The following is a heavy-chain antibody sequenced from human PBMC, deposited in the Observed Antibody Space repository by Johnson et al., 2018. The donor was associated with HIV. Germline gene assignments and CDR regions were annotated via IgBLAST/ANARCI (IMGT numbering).Heavy chain of an antibody. CDR2: INWNGGST. Sequence: VQLVESGGGVVRPGGSLRLSCAASGFTFDDYGMSWVRQAPGKGLEWVSDINWNGGSTGYADSVKGRFTISRDNAKNSLYLQMNSLRAEDTAVYYCARAEKDIWYYDILTGYPNAFDIWGQGTMVTVSS. D-gene: IGHD3-9*01. CDR1: GFTFDDYG. V-gene: IGHV3-20*04. J-gene: IGHJ3*02. CDR3: ARAEKDIWYYDILTGYPNAFDI.